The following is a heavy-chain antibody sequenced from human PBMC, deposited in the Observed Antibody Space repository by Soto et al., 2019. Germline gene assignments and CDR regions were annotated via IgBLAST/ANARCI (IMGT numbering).Heavy chain of an antibody. CDR1: GFTFSRYA. J-gene: IGHJ4*02. CDR2: ISRDGSNK. V-gene: IGHV3-30*04. CDR3: ARSRNSAVADSFDF. Sequence: QVQVVESGGGVVQPGRSLRLSCAASGFTFSRYAIHWVRQAPGKGLGWVAVISRDGSNKYYVDSVKGRFTISRDNSKNTLYLEMSSLRDEDTAVYYCARSRNSAVADSFDFWGQGNLVTVSS. D-gene: IGHD3-10*01.